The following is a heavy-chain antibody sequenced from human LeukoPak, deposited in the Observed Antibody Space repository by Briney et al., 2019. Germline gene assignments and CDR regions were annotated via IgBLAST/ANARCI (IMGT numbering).Heavy chain of an antibody. CDR2: IFPISGPP. CDR3: AREPPPLNIGGQLVPDY. D-gene: IGHD6-13*01. V-gene: IGHV1-69*13. J-gene: IGHJ4*02. Sequence: SVKVSCKASGGTFSDHAINWVRQAPGQGLEWMGGIFPISGPPNYAQKFQGRVTLTADESTNTAYMELSSLRSEDTAVYYCAREPPPLNIGGQLVPDYWGQGTLVTVSS. CDR1: GGTFSDHA.